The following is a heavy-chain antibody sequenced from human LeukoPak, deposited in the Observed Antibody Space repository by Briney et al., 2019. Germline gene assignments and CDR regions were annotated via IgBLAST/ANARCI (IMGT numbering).Heavy chain of an antibody. D-gene: IGHD3-22*01. CDR2: IDTAGHT. V-gene: IGHV3-13*01. J-gene: IGHJ5*02. Sequence: GGSLRLSCAASGVTFSSYDMHWVRRATGKGLEWVSAIDTAGHTYYPGSVKGRFTISRENAKNSLYLQMNRPTERGPSMYYRAAATDYYDSSGYLAPWGQGTLVTVSS. CDR1: GVTFSSYD. CDR3: AAATDYYDSSGYLAP.